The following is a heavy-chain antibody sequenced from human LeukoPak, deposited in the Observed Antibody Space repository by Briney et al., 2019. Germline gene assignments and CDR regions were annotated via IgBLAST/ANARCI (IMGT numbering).Heavy chain of an antibody. Sequence: GRSLRLSCAASGFTFDDYAMHWVRQAPGKGLEWVSGISWNSGSIGYADSVKGRFTISRDNAKNSLYLQMNSLRAEDMALYYCARDWEAERSGSSEFDYWGQGTLVTVSS. J-gene: IGHJ4*02. CDR2: ISWNSGSI. V-gene: IGHV3-9*03. D-gene: IGHD1-26*01. CDR3: ARDWEAERSGSSEFDY. CDR1: GFTFDDYA.